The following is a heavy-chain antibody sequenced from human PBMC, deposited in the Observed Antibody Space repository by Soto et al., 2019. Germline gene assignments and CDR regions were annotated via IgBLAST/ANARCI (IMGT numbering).Heavy chain of an antibody. J-gene: IGHJ6*03. CDR1: GFTFSGSA. CDR3: SRQASDFWSGKPQYYMDV. D-gene: IGHD3-3*01. CDR2: IRSKPNNYAT. V-gene: IGHV3-73*01. Sequence: EVQLVESGGGLVQPGGSLKLSCAASGFTFSGSAMHWVRQASGKGLEWVGGIRSKPNNYATACGASVKGRFTISRDDSKNTAYLQMNSLNTEDTAVYYCSRQASDFWSGKPQYYMDVWGKGTTVTVSS.